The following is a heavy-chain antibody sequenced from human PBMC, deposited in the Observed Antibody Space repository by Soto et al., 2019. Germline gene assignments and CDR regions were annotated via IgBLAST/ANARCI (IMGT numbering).Heavy chain of an antibody. CDR1: GFTFSNAW. CDR3: TQTGGWYFSGGSNPVPDSYFDY. J-gene: IGHJ4*02. CDR2: IKSKTDGGTT. D-gene: IGHD6-19*01. Sequence: GGSLRLSCAASGFTFSNAWMNWVRQAPGKGLEWVGRIKSKTDGGTTDYAAPVKGRFTISRDDSKNTLYLQMNSLKTEDTAVYYCTQTGGWYFSGGSNPVPDSYFDYWGQGTLVTVSS. V-gene: IGHV3-15*07.